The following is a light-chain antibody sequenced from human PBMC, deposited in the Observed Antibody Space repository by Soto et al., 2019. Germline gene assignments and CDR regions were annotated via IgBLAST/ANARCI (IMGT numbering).Light chain of an antibody. CDR2: EGS. V-gene: IGLV2-23*01. CDR1: SSDVGSYDL. CDR3: CSYAGSNTPYV. Sequence: QSALTKPASVSGSPGKSINISCTGTSSDVGSYDLVSWYQHHPGKAPNLMIYEGSKRPSGVSNRFSGSKSGNTASLTISGLQAEDEAYYYCCSYAGSNTPYVFGTGTKVTVL. J-gene: IGLJ1*01.